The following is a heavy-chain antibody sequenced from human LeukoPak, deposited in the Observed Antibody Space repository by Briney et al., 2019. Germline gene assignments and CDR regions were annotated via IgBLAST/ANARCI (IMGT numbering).Heavy chain of an antibody. CDR1: GFTVSSNY. CDR2: IYSGGST. Sequence: GGSLRLSCAASGFTVSSNYMSWVRQAPGKGLEWVSVIYSGGSTYYADSVKGRFTISRDNSKNTLYLQMNSLRAEDTAVYYCASPLSGGLYYYYGMDVWGQGTTVTVS. J-gene: IGHJ6*02. V-gene: IGHV3-66*01. CDR3: ASPLSGGLYYYYGMDV. D-gene: IGHD6-25*01.